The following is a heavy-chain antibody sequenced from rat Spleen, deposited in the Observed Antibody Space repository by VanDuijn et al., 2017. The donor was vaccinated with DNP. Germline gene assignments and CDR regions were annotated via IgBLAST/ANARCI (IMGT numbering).Heavy chain of an antibody. J-gene: IGHJ2*01. CDR3: ARWSRYFDY. V-gene: IGHV3-1*01. CDR1: GSSITSTY. Sequence: EVQLQAAGPGLVKRSQSLSPTCSVTGSSITSTYWGWIRKFPGNKMEYIGHISYSGSTNYNPSLKSRFSITRDTSKNQFFLQLNSVTTEDTATYYCARWSRYFDYWGQGVMVTVSS. CDR2: ISYSGST.